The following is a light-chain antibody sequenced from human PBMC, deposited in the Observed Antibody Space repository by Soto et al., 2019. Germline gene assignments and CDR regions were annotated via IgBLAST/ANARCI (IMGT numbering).Light chain of an antibody. CDR2: EVS. CDR3: SSYAGNNNFVV. J-gene: IGLJ2*01. V-gene: IGLV2-8*01. CDR1: SSDIGAYNH. Sequence: QSALTQPPSASGSPGQSVTISCTGTSSDIGAYNHVSWYQQHPGRAPRFIIYEVSQRPSGVPDRFSGSKSGSTASLTVSGLQADDEAAYYCSSYAGNNNFVVFGGGTKLTVL.